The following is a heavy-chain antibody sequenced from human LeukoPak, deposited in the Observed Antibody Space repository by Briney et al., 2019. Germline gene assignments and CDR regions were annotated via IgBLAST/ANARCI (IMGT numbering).Heavy chain of an antibody. V-gene: IGHV4-39*01. Sequence: SETLSLTCTVSGGSITSSGYYWGWIRQPPGEGLEWIGSIYYSGSTYYNPSLKSRVTISVDTSNNQFSLKLSSVTAADTAVYYCARHSRSVNYGSGSYTWDYWGQGTLLIVSS. CDR3: ARHSRSVNYGSGSYTWDY. J-gene: IGHJ4*02. CDR1: GGSITSSGYY. CDR2: IYYSGST. D-gene: IGHD3-10*01.